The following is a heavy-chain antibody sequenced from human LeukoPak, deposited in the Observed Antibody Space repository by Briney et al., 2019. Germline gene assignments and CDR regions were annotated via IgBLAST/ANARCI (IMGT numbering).Heavy chain of an antibody. CDR2: INSDGINT. D-gene: IGHD3-10*02. J-gene: IGHJ4*02. CDR1: GFTFSNYW. CDR3: ARGTMFPYYFDY. Sequence: GGSLRLSCAASGFTFSNYWMHWVRQAPGKGLVWVSRINSDGINTSYADSVKGRFTISRDNAKNSLYLQMNSLRAEDTAVYYCARGTMFPYYFDYWGQGTLVTVSS. V-gene: IGHV3-74*01.